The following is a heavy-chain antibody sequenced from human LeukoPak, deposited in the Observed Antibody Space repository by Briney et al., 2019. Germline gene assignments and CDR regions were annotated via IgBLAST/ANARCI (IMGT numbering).Heavy chain of an antibody. V-gene: IGHV3-30*04. CDR2: MSYDGSNE. CDR3: ARDPPSRGTRYFDY. J-gene: IGHJ4*02. Sequence: GGSLRLSCAASGFTFSSYVMHWVRQAPGKGLEWVAIMSYDGSNEYYADSVKGRFTISRDNSKNTLYLQMNSLRAADTAVYYCARDPPSRGTRYFDYWGQGTLVTVSS. CDR1: GFTFSSYV. D-gene: IGHD3-16*01.